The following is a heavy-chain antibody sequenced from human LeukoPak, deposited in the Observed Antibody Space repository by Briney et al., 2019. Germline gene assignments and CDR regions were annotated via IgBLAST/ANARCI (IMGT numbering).Heavy chain of an antibody. D-gene: IGHD5/OR15-5a*01. V-gene: IGHV1-18*01. CDR3: ARKVFYDLETAYGWFDP. CDR1: GYTFINYG. CDR2: ISPDNSDT. J-gene: IGHJ5*02. Sequence: GGSVKVSCKASGYTFINYGFTWVRQAPGQGLEWMGWISPDNSDTRYAQKFQGRVTLTTDTSSSTAYLELRSLRFDDTAIYYCARKVFYDLETAYGWFDPWGQGTLVTVSS.